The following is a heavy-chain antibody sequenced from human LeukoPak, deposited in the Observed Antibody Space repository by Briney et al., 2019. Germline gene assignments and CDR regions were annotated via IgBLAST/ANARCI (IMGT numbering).Heavy chain of an antibody. J-gene: IGHJ4*02. CDR3: ATQTHIVGATYDY. Sequence: AGSVKVSCKASGYTFTGYYMHWVRQAPGQGLEWMGWINPNSGGTNYAQKFQGRVTMTRDTSISTAYMELSRLRSDDTAVYYCATQTHIVGATYDYWGQGTLVTVSS. CDR2: INPNSGGT. D-gene: IGHD1-26*01. V-gene: IGHV1-2*02. CDR1: GYTFTGYY.